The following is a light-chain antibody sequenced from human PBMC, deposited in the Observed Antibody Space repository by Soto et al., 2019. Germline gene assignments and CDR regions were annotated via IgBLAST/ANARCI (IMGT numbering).Light chain of an antibody. Sequence: IVLSQSPGALAVSTREIATLSCRASQSVRDNLAWYQQKPGQAPRLLIYRASIRATGVPARFSGSGSGTEFTLTISGLQSEDVSIYFCQHYNFWPHSFGQGTKVDIK. CDR1: QSVRDN. V-gene: IGKV3-15*01. CDR3: QHYNFWPHS. J-gene: IGKJ2*01. CDR2: RAS.